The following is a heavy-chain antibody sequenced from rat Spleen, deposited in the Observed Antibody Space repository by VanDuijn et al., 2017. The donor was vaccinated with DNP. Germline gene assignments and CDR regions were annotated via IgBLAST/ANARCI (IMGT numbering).Heavy chain of an antibody. D-gene: IGHD1-1*01. CDR3: TTDRVYRDGDAHVFDY. CDR1: GFTFSHYG. Sequence: EVQVVESGGGLVQPGRSLKLSCTASGFTFSHYGMTWVRQAPKKGLEWVATISSSGTSAYYRESVKGRFTISRDNVRKILHLQMDTFRSEDTATYYCTTDRVYRDGDAHVFDYWGHGVMVTVSS. CDR2: ISSSGTSA. J-gene: IGHJ2*01. V-gene: IGHV5-19*01.